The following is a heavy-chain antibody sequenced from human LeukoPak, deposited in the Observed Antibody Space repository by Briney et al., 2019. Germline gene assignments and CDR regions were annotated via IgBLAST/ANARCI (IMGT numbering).Heavy chain of an antibody. CDR3: ATFPTTVVTPDYFDY. CDR2: ISGSGCST. CDR1: GFTFSSYA. V-gene: IGHV3-23*01. J-gene: IGHJ4*02. D-gene: IGHD4-23*01. Sequence: GGSLRLPCAASGFTFSSYAMSWVRQAPGKGLEWVSAISGSGCSTYYADSVKGRFTISRDNSKNTLYLQMNSLRAEDTAVYYCATFPTTVVTPDYFDYWGQGTLVTVSS.